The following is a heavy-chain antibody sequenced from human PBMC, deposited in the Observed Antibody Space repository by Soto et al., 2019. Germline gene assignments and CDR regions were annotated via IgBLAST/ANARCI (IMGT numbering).Heavy chain of an antibody. D-gene: IGHD1-26*01. CDR3: AKDLSGSYYVREFDY. CDR2: ISGSGGST. CDR1: GFTFSSYA. Sequence: GESLKISCAASGFTFSSYAMSWVRQAPGKGLEWVSAISGSGGSTYYADSVKGRFTISRDNSKNTLYLQMNSLRAEDTAVYYCAKDLSGSYYVREFDYWGQGTLVTVSS. J-gene: IGHJ4*02. V-gene: IGHV3-23*01.